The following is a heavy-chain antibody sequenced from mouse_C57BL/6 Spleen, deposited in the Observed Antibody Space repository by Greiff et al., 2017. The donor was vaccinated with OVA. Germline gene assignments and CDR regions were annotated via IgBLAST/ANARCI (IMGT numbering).Heavy chain of an antibody. CDR1: GYTFTDYN. V-gene: IGHV1-18*01. J-gene: IGHJ4*01. D-gene: IGHD1-1*01. Sequence: VQLQQSGPELVKPGASVKIPCKASGYTFTDYNMDWVKQSHGKSLEWIGDINPNNGGTIYNQKFKGKATLTVDKSSSTAYMALRSLTSEDTAFYYCARGDYYGSSHDYAMDYWGQGTSVTVSS. CDR3: ARGDYYGSSHDYAMDY. CDR2: INPNNGGT.